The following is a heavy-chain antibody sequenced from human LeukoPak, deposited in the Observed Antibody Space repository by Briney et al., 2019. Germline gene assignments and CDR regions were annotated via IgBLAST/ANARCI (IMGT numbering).Heavy chain of an antibody. CDR2: IWYDGSNK. CDR3: ARDHSSGFSKYYFDC. J-gene: IGHJ4*02. CDR1: EFTFRNYG. D-gene: IGHD3-22*01. V-gene: IGHV3-33*01. Sequence: GRSLRLSCAASEFTFRNYGMHWVRQAPGKGLEWVAVIWYDGSNKYYADSVKGRFTISRDNSKNTLYLQMNSLRAEDTAVYYCARDHSSGFSKYYFDCWGQGTLVTVSS.